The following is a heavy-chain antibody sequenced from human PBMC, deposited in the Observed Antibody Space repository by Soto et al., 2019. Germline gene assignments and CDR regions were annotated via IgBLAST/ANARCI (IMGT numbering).Heavy chain of an antibody. CDR3: ARESSSWDSNWFDP. CDR2: ISYDGSNK. V-gene: IGHV3-30-3*01. CDR1: GFTFSSYA. J-gene: IGHJ5*02. Sequence: QVQLVESGGGVVQPGRSLRLSCAASGFTFSSYAMHWVRQAPGKGLEWVAVISYDGSNKYYADSVKGRFTISRDNSKNTLYLQMNSLRAEDTAVYYCARESSSWDSNWFDPWGQGTLVTASS. D-gene: IGHD6-13*01.